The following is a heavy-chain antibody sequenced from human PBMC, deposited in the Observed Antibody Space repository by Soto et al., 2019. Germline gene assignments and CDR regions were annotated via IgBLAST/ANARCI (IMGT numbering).Heavy chain of an antibody. CDR3: ARAGAAFKCYYPMAV. CDR2: ISRNSDTV. V-gene: IGHV3-9*01. J-gene: IGHJ6*02. CDR1: GFTFDDFA. Sequence: EVQLVDSGGGLIQPGRSLRLTCAASGFTFDDFAMHWVRQVPGKGLEWVAGISRNSDTVDSAVSVKGRFIISRDNANNFLYLPMNSLRPEDTAIYYCARAGAAFKCYYPMAVWGQGTTVTVSS. D-gene: IGHD3-10*01.